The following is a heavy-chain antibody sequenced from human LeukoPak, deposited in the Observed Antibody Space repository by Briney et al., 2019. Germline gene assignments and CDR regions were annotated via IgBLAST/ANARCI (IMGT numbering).Heavy chain of an antibody. CDR3: ARALRVWGSGDY. D-gene: IGHD7-27*01. Sequence: ASVKVSCMASGYTFTGYYMHWVRQAPGQGLEWMGWINPNSGGTNYAQKFQGRVTMTRDTSISTAYMELSSLRSDDTAVYYCARALRVWGSGDYWGQGTLVTVSS. CDR2: INPNSGGT. CDR1: GYTFTGYY. V-gene: IGHV1-2*02. J-gene: IGHJ4*02.